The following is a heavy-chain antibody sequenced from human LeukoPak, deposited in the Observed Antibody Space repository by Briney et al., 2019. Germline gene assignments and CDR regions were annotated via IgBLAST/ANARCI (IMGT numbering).Heavy chain of an antibody. D-gene: IGHD3-3*01. J-gene: IGHJ4*02. CDR2: FDPEDSET. Sequence: ASVKVSCKVSGYTLTELSMHWVRQAPGKGLEWMGGFDPEDSETIYAQKFQGRVTMTEDTSTDTAYMELSSLRSEDTAVYYCATGRPIFEGPDYWGQGTLVTVSS. CDR1: GYTLTELS. CDR3: ATGRPIFEGPDY. V-gene: IGHV1-24*01.